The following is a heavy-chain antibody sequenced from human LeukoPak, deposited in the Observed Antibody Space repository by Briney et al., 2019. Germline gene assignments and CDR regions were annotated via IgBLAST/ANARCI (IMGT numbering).Heavy chain of an antibody. J-gene: IGHJ6*02. V-gene: IGHV3-11*01. Sequence: GGSLRLSCAASGFAFSDYYMSWIRQAPGKGLEYVSDISSSDSAIYYADSVKGRFTISRDNAKNSLFLQMNSLRAEDTAVYYCARRNAYCSSSSCSRASYYYYGMDVWGQGTTVTVSS. CDR1: GFAFSDYY. D-gene: IGHD2-2*01. CDR3: ARRNAYCSSSSCSRASYYYYGMDV. CDR2: ISSSDSAI.